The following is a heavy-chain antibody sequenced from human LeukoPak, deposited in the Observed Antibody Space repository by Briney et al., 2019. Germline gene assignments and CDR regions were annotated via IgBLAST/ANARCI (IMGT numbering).Heavy chain of an antibody. J-gene: IGHJ6*02. V-gene: IGHV1-18*01. CDR1: GYTFTSYG. CDR3: ARGSYGYGDYYYYYGMDV. D-gene: IGHD5-18*01. CDR2: ISAYNGNT. Sequence: ASVKVSCKASGYTFTSYGISWVRQAPGQGLEWMGWISAYNGNTNPAQKLRGRVTMTTDTSTSTAYMELSSLRSEDTAVYYCARGSYGYGDYYYYYGMDVWGQGTTVTVSS.